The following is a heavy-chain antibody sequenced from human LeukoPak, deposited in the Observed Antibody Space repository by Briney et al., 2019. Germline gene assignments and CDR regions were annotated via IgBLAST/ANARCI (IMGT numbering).Heavy chain of an antibody. CDR3: ARERVIAGSYYFDS. CDR1: GFTFSSYG. CDR2: IWYDGSNK. Sequence: QSGGSLRLSCAASGFTFSSYGMHWVRQAPGKGLEWVAVIWYDGSNKYYADSVKGRFTISRDNAKNSLYLQMNSLRAEDTAVYYCARERVIAGSYYFDSWGQGTLVTVSS. V-gene: IGHV3-33*01. J-gene: IGHJ4*02. D-gene: IGHD6-13*01.